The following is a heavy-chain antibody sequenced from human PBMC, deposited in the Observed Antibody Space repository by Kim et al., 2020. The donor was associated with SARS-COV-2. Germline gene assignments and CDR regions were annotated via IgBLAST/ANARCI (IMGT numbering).Heavy chain of an antibody. CDR1: GFTFSSYP. CDR2: ISPSGDTT. CDR3: AKRPSRDSKIFYRCGMDA. D-gene: IGHD3-22*01. V-gene: IGHV3-23*01. Sequence: GGSLRLSCATSGFTFSSYPMTWVRQAPGKGLEWVSLISPSGDTTYYADSVRGRFTISRDNFRNTLDLQMNSLRAEDTAVYYCAKRPSRDSKIFYRCGMDAWVQGTTVTVSS. J-gene: IGHJ6*02.